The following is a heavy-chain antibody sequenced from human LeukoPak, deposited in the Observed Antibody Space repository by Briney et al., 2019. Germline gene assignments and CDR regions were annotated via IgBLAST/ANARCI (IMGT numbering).Heavy chain of an antibody. CDR1: GGSISSGGYY. V-gene: IGHV4-31*03. D-gene: IGHD3-22*01. CDR3: ARAGDSSGYYFDY. Sequence: SETLSLTCSVSGGSISSGGYYWSWIRQHPGKGLEWIGYIYYSGSTYYNPSLKSRVTISVDTSKNQFSLKLSSVTAADTAVYYCARAGDSSGYYFDYWGQGTLVTVSS. J-gene: IGHJ4*02. CDR2: IYYSGST.